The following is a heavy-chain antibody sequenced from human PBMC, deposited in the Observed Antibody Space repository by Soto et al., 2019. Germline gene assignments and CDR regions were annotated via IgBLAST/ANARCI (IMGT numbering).Heavy chain of an antibody. D-gene: IGHD5-12*01. CDR2: ISYDGSNK. CDR1: GFTFSSYG. V-gene: IGHV3-30*18. Sequence: GGSLRLSCAASGFTFSSYGMHWVRQGPGKGLEWVAVISYDGSNKYYADSVKGRFTISRDNSKNTLYLQMNSLRAEDTAVYYCAKERNSDYDFDYWGQGTLVTV. J-gene: IGHJ4*02. CDR3: AKERNSDYDFDY.